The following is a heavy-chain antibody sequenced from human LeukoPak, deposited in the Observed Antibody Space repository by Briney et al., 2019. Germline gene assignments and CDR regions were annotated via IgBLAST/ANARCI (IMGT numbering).Heavy chain of an antibody. D-gene: IGHD3-3*01. J-gene: IGHJ6*03. CDR1: GGSISSYY. V-gene: IGHV4-4*07. Sequence: SETLSLTCTVSGGSISSYYWSWIRQPAGKGLEWIGRIYTSGSTNYNPSPKSRVTMSVDTSKNQFSLKLSSVTAADTAVYYCAREAYYDFWSGTYYYYYMDVWGKGTTVTVSS. CDR3: AREAYYDFWSGTYYYYYMDV. CDR2: IYTSGST.